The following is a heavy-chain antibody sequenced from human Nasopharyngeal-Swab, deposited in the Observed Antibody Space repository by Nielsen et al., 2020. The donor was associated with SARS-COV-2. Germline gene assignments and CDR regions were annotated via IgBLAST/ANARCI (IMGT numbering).Heavy chain of an antibody. CDR2: IYPGDSDT. CDR3: ASLNFTMVRGVIGHYYYYYGMDV. CDR1: GYSFTSYW. J-gene: IGHJ6*02. D-gene: IGHD3-10*01. V-gene: IGHV5-51*01. Sequence: GESLKISCQGSGYSFTSYWIGWVRQMPGKGLEWMGIIYPGDSDTRYSPSFQGQVTISADKSISTAYLQWSSLKASDTAMYYCASLNFTMVRGVIGHYYYYYGMDVWGQGTTVTVSS.